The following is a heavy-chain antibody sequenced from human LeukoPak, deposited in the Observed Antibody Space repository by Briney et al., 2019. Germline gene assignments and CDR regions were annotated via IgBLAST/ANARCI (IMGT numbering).Heavy chain of an antibody. CDR2: IYYSGST. Sequence: PSETLSLTCTVSGGSISSYYWSWIRQPPGKGLEWIGYIYYSGSTNYNPSLKSRVTISVDTSKNQFSLRLSSVTAADTAVYYCARDTRVHYYDSSGPVDYWGQGTLVTVSS. D-gene: IGHD3-22*01. V-gene: IGHV4-59*12. J-gene: IGHJ4*02. CDR3: ARDTRVHYYDSSGPVDY. CDR1: GGSISSYY.